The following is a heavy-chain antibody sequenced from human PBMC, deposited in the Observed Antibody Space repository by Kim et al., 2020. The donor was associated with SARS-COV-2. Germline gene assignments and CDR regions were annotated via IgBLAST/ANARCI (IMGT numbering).Heavy chain of an antibody. D-gene: IGHD1-26*01. CDR2: GTT. Sequence: GTTEYAAPMKGKITISRDDTKNTLYLQMNSLKTEDTAVYYCSEVGAFLTDYWGQGTLVTVSS. V-gene: IGHV3-15*01. J-gene: IGHJ4*02. CDR3: SEVGAFLTDY.